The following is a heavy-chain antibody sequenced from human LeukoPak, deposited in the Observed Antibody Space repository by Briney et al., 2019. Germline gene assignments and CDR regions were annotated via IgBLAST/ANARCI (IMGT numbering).Heavy chain of an antibody. CDR1: GGSISSYY. CDR3: ARGRRDTAMAYHRTLDHFDY. Sequence: SETLSLTCTVSGGSISSYYWSWIRQPPGKGLEWIGYIYYSGSTNYNPSLKSRVTISVDTSKNQFSLKLSSVTAADTAVYYCARGRRDTAMAYHRTLDHFDYWGQGTLVTVSS. J-gene: IGHJ4*02. V-gene: IGHV4-59*01. D-gene: IGHD5-18*01. CDR2: IYYSGST.